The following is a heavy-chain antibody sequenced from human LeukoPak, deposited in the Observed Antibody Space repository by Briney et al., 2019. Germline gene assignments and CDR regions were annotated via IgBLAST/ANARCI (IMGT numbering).Heavy chain of an antibody. CDR1: GGTFSSYA. CDR3: ASSFYQLLSEDYYYYYMDV. CDR2: IIPIFGTA. J-gene: IGHJ6*03. Sequence: GASVKVSCKTSGGTFSSYAISWVRQAPGQGLEWMGGIIPIFGTANCAQRFQGRVTITADESTSTAYMELSSLRSEDTAVYYCASSFYQLLSEDYYYYYMDVWGKGTTVTISS. D-gene: IGHD2-2*01. V-gene: IGHV1-69*13.